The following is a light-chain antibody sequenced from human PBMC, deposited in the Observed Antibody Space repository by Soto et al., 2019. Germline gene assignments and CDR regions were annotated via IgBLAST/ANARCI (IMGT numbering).Light chain of an antibody. CDR1: ASDVGAYNL. V-gene: IGLV2-23*02. Sequence: QSVLTQPASVSASPGQSLTISCTGTASDVGAYNLVSWYQLHPRKPPKLIIYEFTKRPSGVSSRFSGSKSGYTASLTISGVQSEDEADYYCCSFAKGDNILFRGGTKLTVL. CDR2: EFT. CDR3: CSFAKGDNIL. J-gene: IGLJ2*01.